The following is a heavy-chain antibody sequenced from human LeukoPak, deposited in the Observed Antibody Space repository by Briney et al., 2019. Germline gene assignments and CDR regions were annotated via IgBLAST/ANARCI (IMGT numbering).Heavy chain of an antibody. J-gene: IGHJ4*02. D-gene: IGHD3-3*01. CDR1: GGSISFYY. CDR3: ARDSRYYDFWSGCVDY. CDR2: IYTGGNT. Sequence: SETLSLTCTVSGGSISFYYWTWIRQSAGKGLEWIGRIYTGGNTNYNPSLKSRATLSIDTSKNQFSLMLTSVTAADTAVYYCARDSRYYDFWSGCVDYWGQGILVTVSS. V-gene: IGHV4-4*07.